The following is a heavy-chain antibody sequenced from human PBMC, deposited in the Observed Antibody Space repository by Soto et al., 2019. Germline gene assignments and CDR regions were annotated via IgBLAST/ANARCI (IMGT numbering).Heavy chain of an antibody. V-gene: IGHV3-33*06. CDR2: IGYDGGFQ. Sequence: QVQMVESGGGWSQLGSPLRPSWAARGSSLENYALPGVRQAPGRGLNWVAIIGYDGGFQYYAAAVKGRFTISRDNSKNTLYLEMNSLRAEDTAVYYCANLWGDGYNLGQDYNGMDVWGQGTTVIVSS. CDR1: GSSLENYA. J-gene: IGHJ6*02. D-gene: IGHD5-12*01. CDR3: ANLWGDGYNLGQDYNGMDV.